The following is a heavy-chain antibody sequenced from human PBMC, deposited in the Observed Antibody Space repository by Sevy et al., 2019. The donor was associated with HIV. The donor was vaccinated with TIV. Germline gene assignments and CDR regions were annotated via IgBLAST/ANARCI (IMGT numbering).Heavy chain of an antibody. CDR2: IYPGDSDPRYCT. CDR1: GYTFTRHW. J-gene: IGHJ4*02. Sequence: GESLKISCKGSGYTFTRHWIGWVRQMPGKGLEWMGPIYPGDSDPRYCTRYSPSFQGQVTISSDKSSTNAYLQWSSLKASDIAIYYCARPSDYDDSSGPLDWGQGTLVTVSS. D-gene: IGHD3-22*01. CDR3: ARPSDYDDSSGPLD. V-gene: IGHV5-51*01.